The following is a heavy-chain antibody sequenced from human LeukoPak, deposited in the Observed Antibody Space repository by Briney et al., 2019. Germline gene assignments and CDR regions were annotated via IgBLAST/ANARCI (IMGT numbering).Heavy chain of an antibody. V-gene: IGHV3-7*03. Sequence: GGSLRLSCAASGFTFSSYWMSWVRQAPGKGLEWVANIKQDGSEKYYVDSVKGRFTISRDNAKNSLYLQMNSLRAEDTALYYCARKYYYDSSGPKYYFDYWGQGTLVTVSS. CDR3: ARKYYYDSSGPKYYFDY. J-gene: IGHJ4*02. CDR1: GFTFSSYW. CDR2: IKQDGSEK. D-gene: IGHD3-22*01.